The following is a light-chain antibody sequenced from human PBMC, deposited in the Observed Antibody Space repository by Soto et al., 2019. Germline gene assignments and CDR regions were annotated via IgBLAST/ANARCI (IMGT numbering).Light chain of an antibody. CDR2: DVS. V-gene: IGLV2-14*03. Sequence: QSALTQPASVSGSPGQSITISCTGTSSDVGGYNYVSWYQHHPGKAPKLIIFDVSDRPSGISDRSSASKSGNTASLTISGLQAEDEADYYCCSYSSGSTPWVFGTGTKVTVL. CDR1: SSDVGGYNY. CDR3: CSYSSGSTPWV. J-gene: IGLJ1*01.